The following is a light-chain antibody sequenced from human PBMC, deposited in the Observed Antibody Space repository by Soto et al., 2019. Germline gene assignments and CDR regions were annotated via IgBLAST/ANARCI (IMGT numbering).Light chain of an antibody. CDR2: GAS. J-gene: IGKJ1*01. Sequence: EIVMTQSPATLSVSPGERATLSCRASQSVSSNLAWYQPKPGRAPRLLIYGASTRVTGVPARFSGSGSGTEFTLTISSLQSEDFAVYYCPQYNNWPPWAFGQGTKVEIK. V-gene: IGKV3-15*01. CDR1: QSVSSN. CDR3: PQYNNWPPWA.